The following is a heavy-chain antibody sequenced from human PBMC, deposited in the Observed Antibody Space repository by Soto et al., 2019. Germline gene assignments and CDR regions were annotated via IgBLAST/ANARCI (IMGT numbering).Heavy chain of an antibody. J-gene: IGHJ4*02. V-gene: IGHV4-34*01. Sequence: SETLSLTCAVYGGSFSGYYWSWIRQPPGKGLEWIGEINHSGSTNYNPSLKSRVTISVDTSKNQFSLKLSSVTAADTAVYYCARGSEMATMAQKDYWGQGTLVTVSS. CDR1: GGSFSGYY. D-gene: IGHD5-12*01. CDR3: ARGSEMATMAQKDY. CDR2: INHSGST.